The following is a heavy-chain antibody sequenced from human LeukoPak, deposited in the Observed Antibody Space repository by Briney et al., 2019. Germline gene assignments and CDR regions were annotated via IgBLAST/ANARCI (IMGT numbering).Heavy chain of an antibody. J-gene: IGHJ3*01. CDR2: IIPLFRTA. Sequence: SVKVSYKSSGGVFSSYAVTWVRQAPGQGLEWMGGIIPLFRTADYAQQFRDRVTITADESTTTVYMDLSSLTPEDTAVYYCARTRPGSVTTPNSDAFDVWGQGTMVSVSS. CDR3: ARTRPGSVTTPNSDAFDV. D-gene: IGHD4-17*01. V-gene: IGHV1-69*13. CDR1: GGVFSSYA.